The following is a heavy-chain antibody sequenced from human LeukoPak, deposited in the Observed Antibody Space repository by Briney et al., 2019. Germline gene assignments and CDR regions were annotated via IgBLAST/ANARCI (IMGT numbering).Heavy chain of an antibody. J-gene: IGHJ4*02. V-gene: IGHV3-48*03. CDR1: GFTFSSYE. CDR2: ISSGATR. CDR3: ARIGDYWSGVDY. Sequence: PGGSLRLSCAASGFTFSSYEMNWVRQAPGKGLEWVSYISSGATRYYADSVKGRFTTSRDDAKNSLHLQMNSLRAEDTAVYYCARIGDYWSGVDYWGQGTLVTVSS. D-gene: IGHD4-17*01.